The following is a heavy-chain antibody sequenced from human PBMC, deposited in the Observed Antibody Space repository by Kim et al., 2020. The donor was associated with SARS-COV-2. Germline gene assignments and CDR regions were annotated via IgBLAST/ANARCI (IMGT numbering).Heavy chain of an antibody. V-gene: IGHV3-74*01. CDR2: INSDGSTT. Sequence: GGSLRLSCAASGFTFSSYWMNWVRQAPGKGLVWVSCINSDGSTTSYADSVKGRFTISRDNAKKTLYLQMNSLRADDTAVYYCARDLLGGWGQGTLVTVSS. CDR1: GFTFSSYW. CDR3: ARDLLGG. J-gene: IGHJ4*02. D-gene: IGHD3-16*01.